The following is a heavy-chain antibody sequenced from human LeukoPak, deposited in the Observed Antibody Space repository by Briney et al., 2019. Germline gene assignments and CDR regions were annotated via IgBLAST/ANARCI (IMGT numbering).Heavy chain of an antibody. D-gene: IGHD3-3*01. CDR1: GGSISSYY. Sequence: SETLSLTCTVSGGSISSYYWSWIRQPPGKGLEWIGYIYYSGSTNYNPSLKSRVTISVDTSKNQFSLKLSSVTAADTAVYYCARVDYYDFWSGYYYGMDVWGQGTTVTAYS. CDR2: IYYSGST. J-gene: IGHJ6*02. V-gene: IGHV4-59*01. CDR3: ARVDYYDFWSGYYYGMDV.